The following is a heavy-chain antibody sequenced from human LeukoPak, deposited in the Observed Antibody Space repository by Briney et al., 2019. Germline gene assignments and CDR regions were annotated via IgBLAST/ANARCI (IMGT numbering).Heavy chain of an antibody. D-gene: IGHD3-3*01. CDR1: GFTFSSYS. CDR3: ARGPPISGNFWRGKNHPPDY. Sequence: RGSLRLSCAASGFTFSSYSMNWVRQAPGKGLEWVSSISSSSSYIYYVDSVKGRFTISRDNAKNSLYLQMNSLRAEDTAVYYCARGPPISGNFWRGKNHPPDYWGQGTLVTVSS. CDR2: ISSSSSYI. J-gene: IGHJ4*02. V-gene: IGHV3-21*01.